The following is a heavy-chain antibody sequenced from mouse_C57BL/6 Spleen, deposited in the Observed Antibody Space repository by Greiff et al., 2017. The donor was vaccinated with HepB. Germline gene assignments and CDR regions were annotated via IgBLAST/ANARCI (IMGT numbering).Heavy chain of an antibody. D-gene: IGHD1-1*01. CDR1: GYTFTDYY. Sequence: QVQLKESGAELVRPGASVKLSCKASGYTFTDYYINWVKQRPGQGLEWIARIYPGSGNTYYNEKFKGKATLTAEKSSSTAYMQLSSLTSEDSAVYFCARETYYYGSREYYFDYWGQGTTLTVSS. J-gene: IGHJ2*01. V-gene: IGHV1-76*01. CDR2: IYPGSGNT. CDR3: ARETYYYGSREYYFDY.